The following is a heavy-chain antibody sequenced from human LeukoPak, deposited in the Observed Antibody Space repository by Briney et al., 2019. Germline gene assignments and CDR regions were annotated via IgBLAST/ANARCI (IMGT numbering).Heavy chain of an antibody. CDR3: ARDEEYQLLYAYYYYGMDV. V-gene: IGHV3-21*01. Sequence: GGSLRLSCAAPGFTFSSYSMNWVRQAPGKGLEWVSSIRSSSSYIYYADSVKGRFTISRDNAKNSLYLQMNSLRAEDTAVYYCARDEEYQLLYAYYYYGMDVWGQGTTVTVSS. CDR2: IRSSSSYI. CDR1: GFTFSSYS. D-gene: IGHD2-2*02. J-gene: IGHJ6*02.